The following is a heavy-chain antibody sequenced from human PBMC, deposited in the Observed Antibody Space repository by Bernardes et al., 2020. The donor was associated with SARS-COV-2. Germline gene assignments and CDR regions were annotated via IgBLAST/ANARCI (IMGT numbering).Heavy chain of an antibody. CDR1: GFTLSFYA. J-gene: IGHJ6*02. D-gene: IGHD2-2*01. CDR2: ISASGDST. CDR3: ARDDGSCSTANCYGSFHV. Sequence: GGSLRLSCAASGFTLSFYAMSWVRQAPGKGLEWVSAISASGDSTFYANSVEGRFTISRDNSNNVAYLQLSSLRAEDTAVYYCARDDGSCSTANCYGSFHVWGQGTTVTVSS. V-gene: IGHV3-23*01.